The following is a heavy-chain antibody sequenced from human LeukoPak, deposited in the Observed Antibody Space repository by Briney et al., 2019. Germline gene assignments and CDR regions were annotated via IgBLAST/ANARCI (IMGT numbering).Heavy chain of an antibody. CDR2: ISGSGGST. Sequence: SGGSLRLSCAASGFTFSSYAMSWVRQAPGKGLEWGSSISGSGGSTYYADSVKGRFTISRDNSKNTLYLQMNSLRAEDTAVYYCAKRAEDSSGYYLYYFDYWGQGTLVTVSS. J-gene: IGHJ4*02. CDR3: AKRAEDSSGYYLYYFDY. V-gene: IGHV3-23*01. D-gene: IGHD3-22*01. CDR1: GFTFSSYA.